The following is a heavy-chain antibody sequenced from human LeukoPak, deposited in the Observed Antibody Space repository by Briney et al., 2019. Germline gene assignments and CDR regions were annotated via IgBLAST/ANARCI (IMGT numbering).Heavy chain of an antibody. CDR1: GYSFTSYW. Sequence: GESLKISCKGSGYSFTSYWIGWVRQMPGKGLEWMGIIYPGDSDTRYSSSFQGQVTISADKSISTAYLQWSSLKASDTAMYYCARHAIAARPFVWYDPWGQGTLVTVSS. J-gene: IGHJ5*02. D-gene: IGHD6-6*01. CDR3: ARHAIAARPFVWYDP. V-gene: IGHV5-51*01. CDR2: IYPGDSDT.